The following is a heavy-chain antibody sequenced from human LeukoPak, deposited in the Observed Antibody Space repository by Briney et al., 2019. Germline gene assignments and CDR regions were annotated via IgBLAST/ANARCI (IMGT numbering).Heavy chain of an antibody. D-gene: IGHD5-18*01. CDR2: INPSGGST. V-gene: IGHV1-46*01. CDR1: GYTFTSYY. J-gene: IGHJ5*01. Sequence: ASVKVSCTASGYTFTSYYMHWVRQAPGQGLEWMGIINPSGGSTSYAQKFQGRVTMTRDTSISTAYMELSRLRSDDTAVYYCARGDTAIPIHGNTAANWFDPWGQGTLVTVSS. CDR3: ARGDTAIPIHGNTAANWFDP.